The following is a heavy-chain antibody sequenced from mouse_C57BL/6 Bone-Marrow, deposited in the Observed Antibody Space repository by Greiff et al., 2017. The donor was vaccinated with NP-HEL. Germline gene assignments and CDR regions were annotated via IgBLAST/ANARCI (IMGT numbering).Heavy chain of an antibody. Sequence: VQLKQSGPVLVKPGASVKMSCKASGYTFTDYYMNWVKQSHGKSLEWIGVINPYNGGTSYNQKFKGKATLTVDKSSSTAYMELNSLTSEDSAVYYCARGQLRLLAWFAYWGQGTLVTVSA. D-gene: IGHD3-2*02. CDR2: INPYNGGT. V-gene: IGHV1-19*01. J-gene: IGHJ3*01. CDR3: ARGQLRLLAWFAY. CDR1: GYTFTDYY.